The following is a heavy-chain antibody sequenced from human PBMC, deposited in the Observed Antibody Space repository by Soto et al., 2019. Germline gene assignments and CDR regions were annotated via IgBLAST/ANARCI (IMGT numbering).Heavy chain of an antibody. D-gene: IGHD2-15*01. CDR2: IYYSGST. CDR3: ARARGQGGYCSGGSCFYYFDY. CDR1: GGSISSYY. J-gene: IGHJ4*02. Sequence: SETLSLTCTVSGGSISSYYWSWIRQPTGKGLEWIGYIYYSGSTNYNPSLKSRVTISVDTSKNQFSLKLSSVTAADTAVYYCARARGQGGYCSGGSCFYYFDYWGQGTLVTVSS. V-gene: IGHV4-59*01.